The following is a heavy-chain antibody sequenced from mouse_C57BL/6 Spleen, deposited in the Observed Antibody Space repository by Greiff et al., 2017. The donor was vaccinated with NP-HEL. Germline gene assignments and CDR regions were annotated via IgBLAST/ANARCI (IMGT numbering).Heavy chain of an antibody. Sequence: EVQLVESEGGLVQPGSSMKLSCTASGFTFSDYYMAWVRQVPEKGLEWVANINYDGSSTYYLDSLKSRFIISRDNAKNILYLQMSSLKSEDTATYYCARGYGPNWYFDVWGTGTTVTVSS. CDR3: ARGYGPNWYFDV. CDR1: GFTFSDYY. V-gene: IGHV5-16*01. D-gene: IGHD1-1*01. J-gene: IGHJ1*03. CDR2: INYDGSST.